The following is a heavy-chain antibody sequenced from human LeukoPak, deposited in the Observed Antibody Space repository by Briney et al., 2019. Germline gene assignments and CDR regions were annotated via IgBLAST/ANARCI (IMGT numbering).Heavy chain of an antibody. J-gene: IGHJ3*02. CDR2: ISSSSSTI. Sequence: GGSLRLSCAASGFTFSSYSMNWVRQAPGKGLEWASYISSSSSTIYYADSVKGRFTISRDNAKNSLYLQMNSLRAEDTAVYYCAREGEVANAFDIWGQGTMVTVSS. D-gene: IGHD3-16*01. V-gene: IGHV3-48*01. CDR1: GFTFSSYS. CDR3: AREGEVANAFDI.